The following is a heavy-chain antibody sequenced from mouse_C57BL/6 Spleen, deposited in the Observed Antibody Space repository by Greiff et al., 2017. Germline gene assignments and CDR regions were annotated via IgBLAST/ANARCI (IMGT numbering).Heavy chain of an antibody. CDR1: GFNIKNSY. V-gene: IGHV14-3*01. Sequence: VQLQQSVAELVRPGASVKLSCTASGFNIKNSYMHWVKQRPEQGLEWIGRIDPANGNTKYAPKFQGKATITEDTYSHTAYLQLSSLTSEDTAIYYCASDYGSSYYYAMDYWGQGTSVTVSS. J-gene: IGHJ4*01. CDR2: IDPANGNT. CDR3: ASDYGSSYYYAMDY. D-gene: IGHD1-1*01.